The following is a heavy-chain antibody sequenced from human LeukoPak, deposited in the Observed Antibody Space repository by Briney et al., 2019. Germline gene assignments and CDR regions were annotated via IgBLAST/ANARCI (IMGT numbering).Heavy chain of an antibody. CDR2: ISAYNGNT. CDR3: ARYEPAAHY. D-gene: IGHD2-2*01. V-gene: IGHV1-18*01. Sequence: ASVKVSCKASGYTFTSFGFNWMRQAPGQGLEWMGWISAYNGNTNYAQKLQGRVTMTTDTSTSTAYMELRSLRSEDTAVYYCARYEPAAHYWGQRTLVTVSS. J-gene: IGHJ4*02. CDR1: GYTFTSFG.